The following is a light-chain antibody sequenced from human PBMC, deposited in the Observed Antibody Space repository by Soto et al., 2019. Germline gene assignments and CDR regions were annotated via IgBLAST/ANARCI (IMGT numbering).Light chain of an antibody. V-gene: IGKV1-6*01. CDR1: QGIRND. Sequence: AIQMTQSPSSLPASVGDIVTITCRASQGIRNDLGWYQQKPGKAPNLLIYAASSLRGGVPSRFSGNGSDTDFTLTIRSLQPEDFATYYCLQDHTYPRTFGQGTKVEIK. CDR3: LQDHTYPRT. J-gene: IGKJ1*01. CDR2: AAS.